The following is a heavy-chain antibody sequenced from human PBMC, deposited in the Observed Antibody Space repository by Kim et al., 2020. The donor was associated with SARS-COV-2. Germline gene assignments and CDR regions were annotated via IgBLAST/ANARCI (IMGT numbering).Heavy chain of an antibody. Sequence: SETLSLTCTVSGGSISSSSYYWGWIRQPPGKGLEWIGSIYYSGSTYYNPSLKSRVTISVDTSKNQFSLKLSSVTAADTAVYYCARLDYYDTQEAFDIWGQGTMVTVSS. J-gene: IGHJ3*02. V-gene: IGHV4-39*01. CDR2: IYYSGST. CDR1: GGSISSSSYY. D-gene: IGHD3-22*01. CDR3: ARLDYYDTQEAFDI.